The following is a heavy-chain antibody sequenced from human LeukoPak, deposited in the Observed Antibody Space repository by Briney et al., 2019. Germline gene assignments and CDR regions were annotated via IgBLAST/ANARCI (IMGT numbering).Heavy chain of an antibody. CDR3: AREGGEAINAWGTYVGGMDV. CDR1: GYIFTSYA. V-gene: IGHV1-3*04. Sequence: ASVKVSCKASGYIFTSYAVHWLCQAPGQRLEWMGRINTGNGDTKYSKKFQGRVTITWDTSASTAYMELSSLTSEDTAVYFCAREGGEAINAWGTYVGGMDVWGTGTTVTVSS. CDR2: INTGNGDT. J-gene: IGHJ6*04. D-gene: IGHD3-16*01.